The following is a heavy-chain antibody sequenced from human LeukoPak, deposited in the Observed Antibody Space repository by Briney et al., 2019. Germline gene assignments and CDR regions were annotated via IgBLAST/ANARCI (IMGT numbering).Heavy chain of an antibody. CDR2: ISGSGGST. Sequence: QSGGSLRLSCAASGFTFSSYAMSWVRQAPGKGLEWVSAISGSGGSTYYADSVKGRFTITRDSAKNTLYLEMNSLRVEDTAVYYCTRDANHYGGMDVWGQGTTVTVSS. J-gene: IGHJ6*02. V-gene: IGHV3-23*01. CDR1: GFTFSSYA. CDR3: TRDANHYGGMDV.